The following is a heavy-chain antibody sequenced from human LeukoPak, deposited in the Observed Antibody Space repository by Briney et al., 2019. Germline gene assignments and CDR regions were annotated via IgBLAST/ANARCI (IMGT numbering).Heavy chain of an antibody. CDR3: AKGHEFYFDY. CDR2: ISYDGSNK. Sequence: PGRSLRLSCAASGFTFSSYGMHWVRQAPGKGLEWVAVISYDGSNKYYADSVKGRFTISRDNSKNTLYLQMNSLRAEDTAVYYCAKGHEFYFDYWGQGTLVTVSS. CDR1: GFTFSSYG. V-gene: IGHV3-30*18. J-gene: IGHJ4*02.